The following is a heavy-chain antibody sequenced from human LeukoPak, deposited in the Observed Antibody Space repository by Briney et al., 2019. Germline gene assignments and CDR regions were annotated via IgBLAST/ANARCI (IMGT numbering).Heavy chain of an antibody. V-gene: IGHV3-30*02. J-gene: IGHJ4*02. CDR2: IRYDGSNK. CDR3: AKKGHWGWAHFDY. D-gene: IGHD7-27*01. CDR1: GFTFSSYG. Sequence: GGSLRLSCAASGFTFSSYGMHWVRQAPGKGLEGVAFIRYDGSNKYYADSVKGRFTISRDNSKNTLYLQMNSLRAEDTAGYYCAKKGHWGWAHFDYWGQGTLVTVSS.